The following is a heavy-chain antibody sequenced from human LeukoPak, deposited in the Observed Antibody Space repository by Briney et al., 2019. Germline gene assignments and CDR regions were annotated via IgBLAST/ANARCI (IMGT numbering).Heavy chain of an antibody. D-gene: IGHD1-14*01. CDR3: ARAADTGAFDI. J-gene: IGHJ3*02. Sequence: SQTLSLTCAVSGGSISSGGYSWSWIRQPPGKGLEWIGNIYHSGSTYYNPSLKSRVTISVDRSKNQFSLKLSSVTAADTAVYYCARAADTGAFDIWGQGTMVTVSS. V-gene: IGHV4-30-2*01. CDR1: GGSISSGGYS. CDR2: IYHSGST.